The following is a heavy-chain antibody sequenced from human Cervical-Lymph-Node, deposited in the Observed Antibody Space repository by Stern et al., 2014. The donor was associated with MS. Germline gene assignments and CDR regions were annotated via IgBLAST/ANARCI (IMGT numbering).Heavy chain of an antibody. V-gene: IGHV1-69*12. J-gene: IGHJ6*02. CDR3: ARGHGAIIYGLDV. Sequence: QVQLVQSGAEVKKPGSSVKVSCKPSGGTFSSYVFTWVRQAPGQGLEWVGGIIPIFGTADYAQKFQGRVTITADESTSTAYMELSSLRSEDTAVYYCARGHGAIIYGLDVWGQGTTVTVSS. D-gene: IGHD3-10*01. CDR2: IIPIFGTA. CDR1: GGTFSSYV.